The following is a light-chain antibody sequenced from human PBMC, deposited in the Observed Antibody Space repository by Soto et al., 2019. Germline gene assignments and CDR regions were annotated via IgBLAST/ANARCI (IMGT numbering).Light chain of an antibody. Sequence: DIQMTQSPSSLSPSVGDRVTITCRASQSISSYLNWYQQKPAKAXXLXXYAASTLQSGVPSRFSGSGSGTDFTLTISCLRSEDFANYYGQQYYSYPSITFGQGTRLEIK. CDR3: QQYYSYPSIT. V-gene: IGKV1-39*01. CDR1: QSISSY. CDR2: AAS. J-gene: IGKJ5*01.